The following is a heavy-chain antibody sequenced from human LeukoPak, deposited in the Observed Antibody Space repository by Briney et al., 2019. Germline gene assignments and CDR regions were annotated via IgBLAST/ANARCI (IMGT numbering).Heavy chain of an antibody. CDR1: GGTFSSYA. J-gene: IGHJ6*02. V-gene: IGHV1-69*01. CDR3: ARGYCSSGSCYGDYYYGMDV. CDR2: IIPIFGTA. D-gene: IGHD2-15*01. Sequence: ASVKVSCKASGGTFSSYAISWVRQAPGQGLEWMGGIIPIFGTANYAQKFQGRVTITADESTSTAYMELSSLRSEDTAVYYCARGYCSSGSCYGDYYYGMDVWGQGTTVTVSS.